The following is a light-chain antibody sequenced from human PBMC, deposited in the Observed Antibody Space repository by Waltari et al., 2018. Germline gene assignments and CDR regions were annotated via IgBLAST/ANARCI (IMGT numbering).Light chain of an antibody. CDR2: NTK. CDR3: VLYMSSGISV. Sequence: QTVVTQEPSFSVSPGGTVTLTCGLNSGSVSTNYYPSWYQQTPGRAPRTLIYNTKTRSSGVPDRCSGCILGNKAALTITGAQADDESDYYCVLYMSSGISVFGGGTKLTVL. J-gene: IGLJ3*02. CDR1: SGSVSTNYY. V-gene: IGLV8-61*01.